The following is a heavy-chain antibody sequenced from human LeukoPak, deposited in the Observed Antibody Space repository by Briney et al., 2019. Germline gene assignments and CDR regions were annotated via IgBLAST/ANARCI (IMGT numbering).Heavy chain of an antibody. V-gene: IGHV3-33*01. J-gene: IGHJ4*02. CDR3: ARVGATQYFDY. D-gene: IGHD1-26*01. CDR2: IWYDGSNK. CDR1: GFTFSSYG. Sequence: GGSLRLSCAASGFTFSSYGMHWVRQAPGKGPEWVAVIWYDGSNKYYADSVEGRFTISRDNSKNTLYLQMNSLRAEDTAVYYCARVGATQYFDYWGQGTLVTVSS.